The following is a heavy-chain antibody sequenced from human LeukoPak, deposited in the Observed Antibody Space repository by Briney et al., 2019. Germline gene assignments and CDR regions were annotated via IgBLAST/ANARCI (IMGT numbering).Heavy chain of an antibody. D-gene: IGHD3-22*01. CDR3: ARGNTYYYSSDYFPSESFQH. V-gene: IGHV4-59*01. CDR2: IFYSVST. Sequence: SETLSLTCTVSGGSISTYYWSWIRQPPGKGLEWLGYIFYSVSTNYNPYLKSRATISVDTSKNQFFLNLSSLTAADTAVYYCARGNTYYYSSDYFPSESFQHGGQGTVVIVSS. J-gene: IGHJ1*01. CDR1: GGSISTYY.